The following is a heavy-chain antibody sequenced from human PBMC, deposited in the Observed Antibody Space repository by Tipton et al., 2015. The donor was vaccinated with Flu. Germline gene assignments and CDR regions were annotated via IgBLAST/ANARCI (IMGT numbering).Heavy chain of an antibody. J-gene: IGHJ4*02. CDR2: IFHSGTT. CDR3: TRQVEAATRSSS. V-gene: IGHV4-39*07. Sequence: TLSLTCTVSGGSVSSSDFYWGWVRQPPGKGPEWIGSIFHSGTTYYDLSLQCRVTISLDTSKNQFSLKMKSVTVADTAVYYCTRQVEAATRSSSWGQGTLVTVSS. CDR1: GGSVSSSDFY. D-gene: IGHD2-15*01.